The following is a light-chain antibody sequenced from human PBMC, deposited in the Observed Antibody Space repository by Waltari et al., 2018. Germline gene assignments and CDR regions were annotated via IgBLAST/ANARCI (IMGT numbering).Light chain of an antibody. V-gene: IGKV1-39*01. Sequence: DIQMTKSQSSLSASVGDRVTLTCRASQSIYTSVNWYQQKPGKAPRLLVYASSGLQSGVPSKFSGGGFGTNFTLTITSLEPEDFATYYCQQSYDNPLTFGGGTRVESK. CDR1: QSIYTS. J-gene: IGKJ4*01. CDR3: QQSYDNPLT. CDR2: ASS.